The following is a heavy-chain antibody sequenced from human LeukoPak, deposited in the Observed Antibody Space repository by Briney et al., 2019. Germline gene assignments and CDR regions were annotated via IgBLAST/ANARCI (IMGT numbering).Heavy chain of an antibody. CDR3: ARRAGAYSHPYDY. CDR2: IFPSGGEI. Sequence: GGSLRLSCAASGFTFSTFAMIWVRQPPGKGLEWVSSIFPSGGEIHYADSVRGRFTISRDNSKNTLYLQMNSLRAEDTAVYYCARRAGAYSHPYDYWGQGTLVTVSS. V-gene: IGHV3-23*01. CDR1: GFTFSTFA. D-gene: IGHD4/OR15-4a*01. J-gene: IGHJ4*02.